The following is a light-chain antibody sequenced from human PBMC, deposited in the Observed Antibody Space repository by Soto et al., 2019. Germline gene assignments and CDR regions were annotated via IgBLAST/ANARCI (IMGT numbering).Light chain of an antibody. Sequence: IVLTQSPVTLSLSTGERATLSCRASQSVSSYLAWYQKNPGEAPRLMIDDACSRATGTPDRFSGGGSRTDTTLTISILEPEDFAEYYCQQYGSSPITFGQGTRLEI. CDR3: QQYGSSPIT. V-gene: IGKV3-20*01. CDR2: DAC. CDR1: QSVSSY. J-gene: IGKJ5*01.